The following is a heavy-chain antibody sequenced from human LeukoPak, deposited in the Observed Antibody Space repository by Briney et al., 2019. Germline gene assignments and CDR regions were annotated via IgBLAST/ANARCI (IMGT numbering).Heavy chain of an antibody. V-gene: IGHV3-66*01. CDR2: IYSGGST. CDR1: GFTVSSNY. D-gene: IGHD3-22*01. Sequence: GGSLRLSCAASGFTVSSNYMTWVRQAPGKGLEWVSLIYSGGSTSYADSVRGRFTISRDNSKNTLYLQMNSLRAEDTAVYYCARDFHRRYYDSSGYNAFDIWGQGTMVTVSS. CDR3: ARDFHRRYYDSSGYNAFDI. J-gene: IGHJ3*02.